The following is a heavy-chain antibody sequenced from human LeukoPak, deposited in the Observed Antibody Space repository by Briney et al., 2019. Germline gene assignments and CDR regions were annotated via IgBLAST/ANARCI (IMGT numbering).Heavy chain of an antibody. CDR3: ARRSSSWKNWFDP. CDR2: IYYSGTT. J-gene: IGHJ5*02. D-gene: IGHD6-13*01. V-gene: IGHV4-59*12. Sequence: KASETLSLICTVSGGPITSYYWLWIRQPPGKGLEGIGYIYYSGTTNYNPSLKSRVTMSVDMSKNHFAPKLSYFTDADTAGYYCARRSSSWKNWFDPWGQGTLVTVSS. CDR1: GGPITSYY.